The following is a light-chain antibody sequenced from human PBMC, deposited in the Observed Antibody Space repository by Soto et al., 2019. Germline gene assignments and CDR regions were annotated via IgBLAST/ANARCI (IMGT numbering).Light chain of an antibody. CDR3: CSHVGSGAQ. CDR1: RSDVGTYNL. CDR2: EVN. Sequence: QSALTQPASVSGSPGQSITISCTGTRSDVGTYNLVSWYQQYPGKAPKLMIYEVNKRPSGVSDRFSGSKYGNTASLTISGLQAEDEADYHCCSHVGSGAQFGGGTKVTVL. J-gene: IGLJ3*02. V-gene: IGLV2-23*02.